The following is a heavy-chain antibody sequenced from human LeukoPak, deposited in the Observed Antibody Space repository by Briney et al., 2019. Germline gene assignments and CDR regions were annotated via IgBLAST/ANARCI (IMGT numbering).Heavy chain of an antibody. V-gene: IGHV4-34*01. Sequence: SETLSFTCAVYGGSFSGYYWSWIRQPPGKGLEWIGEINHSGSTNYNPSLKSRVTISVDTSKNQFSLKLSSVTAADTAVYYCARGRRDIVVVPAAIRKIPFDPWGQGTLVTVSS. D-gene: IGHD2-2*01. J-gene: IGHJ5*02. CDR1: GGSFSGYY. CDR3: ARGRRDIVVVPAAIRKIPFDP. CDR2: INHSGST.